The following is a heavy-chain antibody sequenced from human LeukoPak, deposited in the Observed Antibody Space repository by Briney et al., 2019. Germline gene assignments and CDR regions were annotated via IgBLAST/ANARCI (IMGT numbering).Heavy chain of an antibody. CDR1: GGSISSYY. J-gene: IGHJ4*02. D-gene: IGHD5-12*01. CDR3: ARDSGGYDDLGY. CDR2: IYYSGST. V-gene: IGHV4-59*12. Sequence: PSETLSLTCTVSGGSISSYYWSWIRQPPGKGLEWIGYIYYSGSTYYNPSLKSRVTISVDTSKNQFSLKLSSVTAADTAVYYCARDSGGYDDLGYWGQGTLVTVSS.